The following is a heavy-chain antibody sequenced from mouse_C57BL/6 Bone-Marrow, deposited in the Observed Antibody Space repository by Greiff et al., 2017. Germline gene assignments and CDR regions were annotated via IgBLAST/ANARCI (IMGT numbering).Heavy chain of an antibody. CDR1: GYTFTSYW. J-gene: IGHJ1*03. D-gene: IGHD4-1*01. Sequence: QVQLQQPGAELVKPGASMKLSCKASGYTFTSYWMHWVKQRPGQGLEWIGMIHPNSGSTNYNEKFKSKATLTVDKSSSTAYMQLSSLTSEDSAVYYCARDWGWYFDVWGTGTTVTVSS. CDR3: ARDWGWYFDV. V-gene: IGHV1-64*01. CDR2: IHPNSGST.